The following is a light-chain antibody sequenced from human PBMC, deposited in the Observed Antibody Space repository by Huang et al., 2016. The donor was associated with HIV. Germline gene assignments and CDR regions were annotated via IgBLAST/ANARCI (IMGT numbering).Light chain of an antibody. V-gene: IGKV2-30*02. CDR3: MPHTPWCPYN. Sequence: DVVMTQSPLFLPVTPGQPASISCRSSQSLVHRDGNTYLNWFHPRPGQSPRRLLYKVSNRDSGVPDSFGGSKSGTDFTMKIHKVEAQDVVLYYCMPHTPWCPYNFGQGTK. CDR1: QSLVHRDGNTY. J-gene: IGKJ2*01. CDR2: KVS.